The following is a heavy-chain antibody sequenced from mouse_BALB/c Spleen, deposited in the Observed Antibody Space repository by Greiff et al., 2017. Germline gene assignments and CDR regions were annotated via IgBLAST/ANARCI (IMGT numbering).Heavy chain of an antibody. CDR2: ISSGSSTI. J-gene: IGHJ3*01. Sequence: EVKLMESGGGLVQPGGSRKLSCAASGFTFSSFGMHWVRQAPEKGLEWVAYISSGSSTIYYADTVKGRFTISRDNPKNTLFLQMTSLRSEDTAMYYCARGKNLAYWGQGTLVTVSA. V-gene: IGHV5-17*02. CDR1: GFTFSSFG. CDR3: ARGKNLAY.